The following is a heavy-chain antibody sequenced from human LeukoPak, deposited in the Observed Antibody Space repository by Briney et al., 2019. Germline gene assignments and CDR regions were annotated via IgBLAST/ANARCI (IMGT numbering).Heavy chain of an antibody. CDR2: ISSSGSTI. Sequence: PGGSLRLSCAASGFTFSDYYMSWIRQAPGKGLEWVSYISSSGSTIYYADSVKGRFTISRDNVNNILHLQMNSLRAEDTAVYYCVRNNWNSVYYGMDVWGQGTTVTVSS. V-gene: IGHV3-11*04. D-gene: IGHD1-7*01. CDR1: GFTFSDYY. CDR3: VRNNWNSVYYGMDV. J-gene: IGHJ6*02.